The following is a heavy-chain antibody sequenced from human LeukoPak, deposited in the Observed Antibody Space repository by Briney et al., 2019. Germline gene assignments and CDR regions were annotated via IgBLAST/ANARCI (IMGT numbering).Heavy chain of an antibody. CDR2: ISYDGRDK. J-gene: IGHJ4*02. CDR3: VRDLYSRSPYFDV. D-gene: IGHD2-21*01. V-gene: IGHV3-30*03. Sequence: SGGSLRLSCAASGFNFASYAMFRVRQAPGRGLEWVASISYDGRDKYYVDSVKGRFFISKDSSMSTLYLDMNSLRPEDTALYYCVRDLYSRSPYFDVWGQGTLVTVSS. CDR1: GFNFASYA.